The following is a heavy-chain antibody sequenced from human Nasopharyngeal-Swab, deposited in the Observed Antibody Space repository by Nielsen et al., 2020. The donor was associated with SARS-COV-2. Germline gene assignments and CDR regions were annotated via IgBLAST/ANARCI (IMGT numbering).Heavy chain of an antibody. J-gene: IGHJ6*02. V-gene: IGHV3-11*01. CDR1: GFTFSSYW. Sequence: GESLKISCAASGFTFSSYWMSWIRQAPGKGLEWVSYISSSGSTIYYADSVKGRFTISRDNAKNSLYLQMNSLRAEDTAVYYCARDYGDYDYYYYGMDVWGQGTTVTVSS. D-gene: IGHD4-17*01. CDR3: ARDYGDYDYYYYGMDV. CDR2: ISSSGSTI.